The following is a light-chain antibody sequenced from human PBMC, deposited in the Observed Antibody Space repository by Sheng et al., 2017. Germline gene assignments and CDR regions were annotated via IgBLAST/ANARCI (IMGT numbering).Light chain of an antibody. J-gene: IGKJ1*01. CDR1: QSITNN. V-gene: IGKV3-15*01. CDR2: GAS. CDR3: QQRSAWPPWT. Sequence: EIVMTQSPATLSVSPGERATLSCRASQSITNNLAWYQQKPGQAPRLLIYGASTRATGIPDRFSGSGSGADFTLTISGLEPEDVAVYYCQQRSAWPPWTFGQGTKVVIK.